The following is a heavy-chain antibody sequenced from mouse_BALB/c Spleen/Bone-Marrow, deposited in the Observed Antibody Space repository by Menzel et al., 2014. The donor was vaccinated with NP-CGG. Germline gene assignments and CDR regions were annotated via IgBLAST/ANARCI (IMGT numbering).Heavy chain of an antibody. Sequence: EVQLQESGPGLVKPSQSLSLTCSVTDYSITSGYYWNWIRQFPGNKLEWMGFVSYDGSNNYNPSLKNRISITRDTSKNRFFLKLNSVTTEDTATYYCAGLSAYWGQGTLVTVSA. V-gene: IGHV3-6*02. CDR3: AGLSAY. CDR1: DYSITSGYY. J-gene: IGHJ3*01. CDR2: VSYDGSN.